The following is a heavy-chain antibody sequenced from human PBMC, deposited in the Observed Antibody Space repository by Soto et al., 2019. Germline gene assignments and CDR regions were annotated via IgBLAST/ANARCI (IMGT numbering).Heavy chain of an antibody. Sequence: PGGSLRLSCAASGFTISSHAMSWVRQAPGKGLEWVSVISGSGGSTYYADSVKGRFTISRDNSKNTLYLQMNSLRAEDTAVYYCAKAIYYNDSLWPVDYWGQGTPVTVSS. D-gene: IGHD3-22*01. CDR2: ISGSGGST. J-gene: IGHJ4*02. CDR3: AKAIYYNDSLWPVDY. V-gene: IGHV3-23*01. CDR1: GFTISSHA.